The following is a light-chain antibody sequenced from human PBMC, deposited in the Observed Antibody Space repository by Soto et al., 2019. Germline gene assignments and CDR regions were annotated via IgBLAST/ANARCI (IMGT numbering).Light chain of an antibody. CDR1: QSVSTY. V-gene: IGKV3-11*01. J-gene: IGKJ3*01. Sequence: EIVLTQSPATLSLSPGERATLSCRASQSVSTYLAWYQQKPGQAPRLLIYDASNRATGIPARFSGSGSWTDFTLTISSLEPEDFAVYYCQQRSNSFGPGTKVDI. CDR3: QQRSNS. CDR2: DAS.